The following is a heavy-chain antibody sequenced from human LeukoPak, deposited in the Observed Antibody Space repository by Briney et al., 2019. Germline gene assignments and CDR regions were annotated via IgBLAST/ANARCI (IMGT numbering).Heavy chain of an antibody. D-gene: IGHD4-11*01. CDR3: ARELIMDYSKHGGPFDY. V-gene: IGHV3-7*01. Sequence: PGGSLRLSCAASGFTLSSYWMSWVRQAPGKGLEWVANIKQDGSEKYYVDSVKGRFTISRDNAKNSLYLQMNSLRAEDTAVYYCARELIMDYSKHGGPFDYWGQGTLVTVSS. CDR1: GFTLSSYW. CDR2: IKQDGSEK. J-gene: IGHJ4*02.